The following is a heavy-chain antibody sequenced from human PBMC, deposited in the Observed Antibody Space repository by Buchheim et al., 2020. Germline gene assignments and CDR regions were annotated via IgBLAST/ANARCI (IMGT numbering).Heavy chain of an antibody. Sequence: EVQLLESGGGLVQPGGSLRLSCAASGFTFSSYAMSWVRQAPGKGLEWVSAISGSGGSTYYADSVKGRFTISRDNSKKTLYLQMNSLRAEDTAVYYCAKDGAYGSSSTRNWFDPWGQGTL. J-gene: IGHJ5*02. D-gene: IGHD6-13*01. V-gene: IGHV3-23*01. CDR1: GFTFSSYA. CDR2: ISGSGGST. CDR3: AKDGAYGSSSTRNWFDP.